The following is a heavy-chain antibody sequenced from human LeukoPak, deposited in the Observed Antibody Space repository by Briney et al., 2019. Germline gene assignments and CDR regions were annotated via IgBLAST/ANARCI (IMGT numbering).Heavy chain of an antibody. CDR2: IWYDGSNK. D-gene: IGHD2-2*01. V-gene: IGHV3-30*02. CDR1: GFTFSSYG. CDR3: ANREYHLPALY. Sequence: GGSLRLSCAASGFTFSSYGMHWVRQAPGKGLEWVAVIWYDGSNKYYADSVKGRFTISRDNSKNTLYLQMNSLRAEDTAVYYCANREYHLPALYWGQGTLVTVSS. J-gene: IGHJ4*02.